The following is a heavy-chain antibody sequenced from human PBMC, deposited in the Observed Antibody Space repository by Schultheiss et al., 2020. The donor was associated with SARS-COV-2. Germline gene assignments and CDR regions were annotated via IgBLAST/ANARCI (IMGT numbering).Heavy chain of an antibody. D-gene: IGHD3-3*01. J-gene: IGHJ5*02. CDR1: GFTFSSYW. Sequence: GESLKISCAASGFTFSSYWMSWVRQAPGKGLGWVANIKQDGSEKYYVDSVKGRFTISRDNAKNSLYLQMNSLRAEDTAVYYCAKGRVYDFWSGYYKSWGQGTLVTVSS. CDR3: AKGRVYDFWSGYYKS. CDR2: IKQDGSEK. V-gene: IGHV3-7*03.